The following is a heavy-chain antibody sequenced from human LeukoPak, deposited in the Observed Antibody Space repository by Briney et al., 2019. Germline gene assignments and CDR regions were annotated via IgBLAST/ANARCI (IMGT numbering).Heavy chain of an antibody. D-gene: IGHD2-15*01. CDR2: ISGSGGST. J-gene: IGHJ3*02. CDR3: AKDLLDSCCYPRDAFDI. Sequence: PGGSLRLSCAASGFTFSSYAMSWVRQAPGKELEWVSAISGSGGSTYYADSVKGRFTISRDNSKNTLYLQMNSLRAEDTAVYYCAKDLLDSCCYPRDAFDIWGQGTMVTVSS. V-gene: IGHV3-23*01. CDR1: GFTFSSYA.